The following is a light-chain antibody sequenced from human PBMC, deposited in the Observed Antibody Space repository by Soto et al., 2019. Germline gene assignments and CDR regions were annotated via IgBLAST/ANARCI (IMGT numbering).Light chain of an antibody. J-gene: IGKJ1*01. V-gene: IGKV3-11*01. CDR3: QQRGT. CDR2: DAS. Sequence: EIVLTQSPATLSLSPGERATLSCRASQSVSSYLAWYQQKPGQAPRLLIYDASNRATGIPARFSGSGSGTDVTLTISRLEPEDFAVYYCQQRGTFGQGTKVEI. CDR1: QSVSSY.